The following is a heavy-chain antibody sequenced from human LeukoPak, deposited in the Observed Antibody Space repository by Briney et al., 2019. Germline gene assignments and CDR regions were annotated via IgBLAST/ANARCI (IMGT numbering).Heavy chain of an antibody. V-gene: IGHV5-51*01. CDR3: ARLRYCSGGSCCGMDV. CDR1: GYSFTSYW. Sequence: GESLKISCKGSGYSFTSYWIGWVRQMPGKGLEWMGIIYPGDSDTRYSPSFQGQVTISADKSISTAYLQWGSLKASDTAMYYCARLRYCSGGSCCGMDVWGQGTTVTVSS. CDR2: IYPGDSDT. J-gene: IGHJ6*02. D-gene: IGHD2-15*01.